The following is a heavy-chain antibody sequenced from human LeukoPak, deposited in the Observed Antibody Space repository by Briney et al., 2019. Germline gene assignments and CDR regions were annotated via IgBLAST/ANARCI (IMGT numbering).Heavy chain of an antibody. V-gene: IGHV1-8*01. D-gene: IGHD5-18*01. CDR2: MNPNSGNT. CDR1: GYTFTSYD. CDR3: ARGNTAMVMLPFDP. Sequence: ASVKVSCKASGYTFTSYDINWVRQATGQGLERMGWMNPNSGNTGYAQKFQGRVTMTRNTSISTAYMELSSLRSEDTAVYYCARGNTAMVMLPFDPWGQGTLVTVSS. J-gene: IGHJ5*02.